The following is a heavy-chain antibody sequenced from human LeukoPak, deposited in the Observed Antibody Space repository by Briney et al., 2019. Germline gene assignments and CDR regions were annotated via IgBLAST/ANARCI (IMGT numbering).Heavy chain of an antibody. D-gene: IGHD3-22*01. V-gene: IGHV4-59*01. J-gene: IGHJ3*02. CDR1: GGSINSYY. CDR3: ARAKGGTMIVVVIDDAFDI. CDR2: IHYTGST. Sequence: SETLSLTCTVSGGSINSYYWSWIRQPPGKGLECIGYIHYTGSTNYNPSLKSRVTISVDTSKSQFSLKLSSVTAADTAIYYCARAKGGTMIVVVIDDAFDIWGQGTMVTVSS.